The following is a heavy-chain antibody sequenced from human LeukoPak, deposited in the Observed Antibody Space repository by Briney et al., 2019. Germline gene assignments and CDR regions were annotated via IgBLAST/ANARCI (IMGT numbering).Heavy chain of an antibody. Sequence: GGSLRLSCAAPGFTFRDYNMNWVRQAPGKGLEWVGRIKSTTDRGTRDYAEPVKGRFTISRDDSKNTLYLQMSSLKTEDTAVYFCATDSSGSSPRNWGQGTLVAVAS. CDR3: ATDSSGSSPRN. CDR2: IKSTTDRGTR. D-gene: IGHD6-13*01. V-gene: IGHV3-15*01. J-gene: IGHJ4*02. CDR1: GFTFRDYN.